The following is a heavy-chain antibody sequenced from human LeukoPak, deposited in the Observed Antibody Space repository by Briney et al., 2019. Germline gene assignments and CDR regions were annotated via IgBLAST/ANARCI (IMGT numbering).Heavy chain of an antibody. CDR1: GYTFSGYS. V-gene: IGHV1-2*02. CDR2: INPNSGGT. Sequence: ASVKVSCKASGYTFSGYSLHWVRQAPGQGLEWMGWINPNSGGTNYPQKFQGRVTMTRDTSISTAYMELSRLRSDDTAVYYCARGRGAWFADLSLKGLDFWGQGTLVTVSS. CDR3: ARGRGAWFADLSLKGLDF. D-gene: IGHD3-10*01. J-gene: IGHJ4*02.